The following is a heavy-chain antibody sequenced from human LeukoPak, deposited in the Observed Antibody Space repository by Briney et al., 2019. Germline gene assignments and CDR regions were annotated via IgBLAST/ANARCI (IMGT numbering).Heavy chain of an antibody. J-gene: IGHJ4*02. Sequence: GGSQRLSCAASGFTFNSYAMSWVRQAPGKGLEWVSAISGSGGSTYYADSVKGRFTISRDNSKNTLYLQMNSLRAEDTAVYYCAKDYRIGITMIVVVIPYFDYWGQGTLVTVSS. D-gene: IGHD3-22*01. CDR1: GFTFNSYA. V-gene: IGHV3-23*01. CDR3: AKDYRIGITMIVVVIPYFDY. CDR2: ISGSGGST.